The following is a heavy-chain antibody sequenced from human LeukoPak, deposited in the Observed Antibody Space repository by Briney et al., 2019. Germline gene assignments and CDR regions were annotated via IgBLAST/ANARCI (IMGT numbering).Heavy chain of an antibody. CDR1: GLTFSSYG. V-gene: IGHV3-30*02. J-gene: IGHJ4*02. CDR3: AKDPVGATVFDY. Sequence: GGSLRLSCAASGLTFSSYGMHWVRQAPGKGLEWVAFIRYDGSNKYYADSVKGRFTISRDYSKNTLDLQMNSLRAEDTAVYYCAKDPVGATVFDYWGQGTLVSVAS. D-gene: IGHD1-26*01. CDR2: IRYDGSNK.